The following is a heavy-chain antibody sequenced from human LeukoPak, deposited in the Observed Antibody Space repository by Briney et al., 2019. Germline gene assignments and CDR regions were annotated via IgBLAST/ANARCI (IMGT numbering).Heavy chain of an antibody. J-gene: IGHJ5*02. CDR1: GFTFSSYW. CDR2: ISSSSSYI. CDR3: ARDQVYYDSSGP. Sequence: GGSLRLSCAASGFTFSSYWMSWVRQAPGKGLEWVSSISSSSSYIYYADSVKGRFTISRDNAKNSLYLQMNSLRAEDTAVYYCARDQVYYDSSGPWGQGTLVTVSS. D-gene: IGHD3-22*01. V-gene: IGHV3-21*01.